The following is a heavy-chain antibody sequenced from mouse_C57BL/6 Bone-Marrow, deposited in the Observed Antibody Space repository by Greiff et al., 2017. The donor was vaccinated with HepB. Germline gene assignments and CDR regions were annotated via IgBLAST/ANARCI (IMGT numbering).Heavy chain of an antibody. CDR1: GFTFSSYA. CDR3: ARGTPITTVVATRNMDY. V-gene: IGHV5-4*03. J-gene: IGHJ4*01. Sequence: EVKLQESGGGLVKPGGSLKLSCAASGFTFSSYAMSWVRQTPEKRLEWVATISDGGSYTYYPDNVKGRFTISRDNAKNNLYLQMSHLKSEDTAMYYCARGTPITTVVATRNMDYWGQGTSVTVSS. D-gene: IGHD1-1*01. CDR2: ISDGGSYT.